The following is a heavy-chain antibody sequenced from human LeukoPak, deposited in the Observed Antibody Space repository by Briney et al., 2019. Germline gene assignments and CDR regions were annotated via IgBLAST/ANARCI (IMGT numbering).Heavy chain of an antibody. Sequence: GASVKVSCKASGYTFTSYGISWVRQAPGQGLEWMGWISAYNGNTNYAQKLQGRVTMTTDTSTSTAYMELRSLRSDDTAVYYCARTEYYDFWSGYLAGYMDVWGKGTTVTVSS. CDR2: ISAYNGNT. D-gene: IGHD3-3*01. CDR3: ARTEYYDFWSGYLAGYMDV. V-gene: IGHV1-18*01. J-gene: IGHJ6*03. CDR1: GYTFTSYG.